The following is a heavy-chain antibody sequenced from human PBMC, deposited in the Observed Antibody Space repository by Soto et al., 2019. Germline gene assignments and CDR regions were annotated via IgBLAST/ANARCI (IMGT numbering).Heavy chain of an antibody. CDR2: INPSGGST. J-gene: IGHJ4*01. Sequence: ASVKVSCKASGYTFTSYDMHRVRPAPGQGLEWMGIINPSGGSTSYAQKFQGRVTTTRDTSTSTVYMELSSLRSEDTAVYYCARSFVAYCCRECCRSYWG. D-gene: IGHD2-21*01. CDR1: GYTFTSYD. CDR3: ARSFVAYCCRECCRSY. V-gene: IGHV1-46*01.